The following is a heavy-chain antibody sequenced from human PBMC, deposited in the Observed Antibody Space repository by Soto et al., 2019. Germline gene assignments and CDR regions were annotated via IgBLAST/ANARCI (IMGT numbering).Heavy chain of an antibody. CDR1: GYTFTSYG. V-gene: IGHV1-8*01. Sequence: ASVKVSCKGSGYTFTSYGIYWVRHATGQGLEWVGWLNPNTGNSGYAQKFQGRITVTSDTSINTVHMELSSLRSEDTAVYYCARRAETNGWNGFGADKYYFDFWGQGTLVTVSS. D-gene: IGHD1-1*01. J-gene: IGHJ4*02. CDR2: LNPNTGNS. CDR3: ARRAETNGWNGFGADKYYFDF.